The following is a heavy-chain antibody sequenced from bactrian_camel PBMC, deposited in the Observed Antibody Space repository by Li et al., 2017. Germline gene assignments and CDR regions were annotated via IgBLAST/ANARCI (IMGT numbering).Heavy chain of an antibody. V-gene: IGHV3S55*01. CDR1: PYNTTFC. CDR2: IRSDGTS. J-gene: IGHJ4*01. Sequence: HVQLVESGGGSAQVGGSLTLSCLASPYNTTFCMGWFRQAPGKGREGVAGIRSDGTSRYADSVKGRFTISKDNAKNTLYLQMNDLKPEDTAMYSCHDNQCHRGWPGAYRGQGTQVTVS. CDR3: HDNQCHRGWPGAY. D-gene: IGHD1*01.